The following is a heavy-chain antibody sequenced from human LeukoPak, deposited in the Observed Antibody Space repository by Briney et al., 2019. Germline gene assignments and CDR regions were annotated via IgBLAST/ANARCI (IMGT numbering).Heavy chain of an antibody. CDR2: LHSDGDT. CDR1: GFTFSSYG. V-gene: IGHV3-NL1*01. Sequence: PGGSLRLSCAASGFTFSSYGMHWVRQAPGKGLEWVSLLHSDGDTYYADSVKGRFTVSRDNSKNTLYLQMNSLRAEDTAVYYCACVTYYYDSSGYLYWGQGTLVTVSS. J-gene: IGHJ4*02. D-gene: IGHD3-22*01. CDR3: ACVTYYYDSSGYLY.